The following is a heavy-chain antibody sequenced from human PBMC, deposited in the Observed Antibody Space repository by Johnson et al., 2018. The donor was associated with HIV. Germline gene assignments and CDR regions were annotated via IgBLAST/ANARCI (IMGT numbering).Heavy chain of an antibody. J-gene: IGHJ3*02. D-gene: IGHD6-13*01. CDR1: GFTFSNFV. CDR2: ISYDGSNK. CDR3: AREGAAAGPTDAFDI. Sequence: QVQLVESGGGVVQPGRSLRLSCEASGFTFSNFVMHWVRQAPGKGLEWLTSISYDGSNKYYADSVKGRFTISRDNSKNTLYLQMNSLRAEDTAVYYCAREGAAAGPTDAFDIWGQGTMVTVSS. V-gene: IGHV3-30-3*01.